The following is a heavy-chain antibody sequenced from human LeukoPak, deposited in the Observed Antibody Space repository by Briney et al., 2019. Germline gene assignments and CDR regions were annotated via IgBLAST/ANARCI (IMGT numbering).Heavy chain of an antibody. CDR2: IYYSGST. J-gene: IGHJ5*02. D-gene: IGHD2-15*01. V-gene: IGHV4-30-4*01. Sequence: SQTLSLTCTLSGGSPSSGDYYWSWIRQPPGKGLEWIGYIYYSGSTYYNPSLKSLVTLSVDTSKSQFSLKLSAVTAAETAVYYCARALGVDCSGGSCYGVDPWGQGTLVTVSS. CDR1: GGSPSSGDYY. CDR3: ARALGVDCSGGSCYGVDP.